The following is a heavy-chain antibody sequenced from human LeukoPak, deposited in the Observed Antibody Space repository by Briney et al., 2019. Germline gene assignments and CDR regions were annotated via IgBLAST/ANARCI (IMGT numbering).Heavy chain of an antibody. V-gene: IGHV3-23*01. D-gene: IGHD6-13*01. CDR1: GFTFSNAW. CDR3: AKKGGSTWNPLDY. J-gene: IGHJ4*02. CDR2: ISGSGGST. Sequence: GGSLRLSCTASGFTFSNAWMSWVRQAPGKGLEWVSTISGSGGSTHYADSVKGRFTISRDNSKNTLYVQMNSLRAEDTAVYYCAKKGGSTWNPLDYWGQGTLVTVSS.